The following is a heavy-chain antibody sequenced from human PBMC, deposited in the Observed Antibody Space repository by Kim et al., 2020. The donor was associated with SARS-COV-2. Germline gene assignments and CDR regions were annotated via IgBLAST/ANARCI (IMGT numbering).Heavy chain of an antibody. Sequence: SSYNTIYYADSVKGRFTISRDNAKNSLYLRMNSLRVEETAVYYCARSVDYWGQGTLVTVSS. J-gene: IGHJ4*02. V-gene: IGHV3-48*03. CDR3: ARSVDY. CDR2: SSYNTI.